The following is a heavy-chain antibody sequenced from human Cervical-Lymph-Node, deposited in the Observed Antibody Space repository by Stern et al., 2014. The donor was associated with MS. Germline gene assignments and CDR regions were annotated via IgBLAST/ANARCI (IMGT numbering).Heavy chain of an antibody. D-gene: IGHD6-13*01. CDR2: VDPGDSDT. Sequence: EVQLVESGAEVKKPGESLKLSCTGSGYSFTSYWIAWVRHMPGKGLEWMGIVDPGDSDTRYSPSFQGQVSISADKSTSTAYLQWSSLKASDTAMYYCARTRYSSSWYTFDPWGQGTLVTVSS. J-gene: IGHJ5*02. V-gene: IGHV5-51*03. CDR3: ARTRYSSSWYTFDP. CDR1: GYSFTSYW.